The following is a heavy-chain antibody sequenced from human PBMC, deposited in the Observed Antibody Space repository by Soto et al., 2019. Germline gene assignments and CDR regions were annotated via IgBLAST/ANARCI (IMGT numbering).Heavy chain of an antibody. D-gene: IGHD6-19*01. CDR3: ARQEYRSGGPMPRKYYYGMDV. Sequence: QLQLQESGPGLVKPSETLSLTCTVSGGSISSSNYYWGWIRQPPGKGLEWIGIIYYSGNTYYNPSVKSRVTISVDASTNQFSLKLNSVTAADTAVYYCARQEYRSGGPMPRKYYYGMDVWGQGTTVTVSS. CDR2: IYYSGNT. V-gene: IGHV4-39*01. CDR1: GGSISSSNYY. J-gene: IGHJ6*02.